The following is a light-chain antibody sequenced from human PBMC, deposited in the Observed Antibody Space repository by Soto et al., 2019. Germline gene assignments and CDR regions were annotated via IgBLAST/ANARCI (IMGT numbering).Light chain of an antibody. CDR2: WAS. Sequence: DIVMTQSPDSLAVSLGERATINCTSSQRVLYSSNNKNYLAWYRQKPGQHPKLLIYWASTRESGVPHRCSGSGSGTDFTLTISSLQAEDVAVYYCQQYYSTPCTFGQGTKVEIK. V-gene: IGKV4-1*01. J-gene: IGKJ1*01. CDR1: QRVLYSSNNKNY. CDR3: QQYYSTPCT.